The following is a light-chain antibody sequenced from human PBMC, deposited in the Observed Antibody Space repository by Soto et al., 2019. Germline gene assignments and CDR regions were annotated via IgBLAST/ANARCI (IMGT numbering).Light chain of an antibody. J-gene: IGKJ4*01. Sequence: AIRMTQSPSSFSASTGDRVTITCRASQGISSYLAWYQQKPGKAPRLLIYAASRLQSGVPARFSGSGVETDFTLTITSLQPEDFGIYYCQQSYALVRTFGGGTKVDIK. CDR3: QQSYALVRT. V-gene: IGKV1-8*01. CDR2: AAS. CDR1: QGISSY.